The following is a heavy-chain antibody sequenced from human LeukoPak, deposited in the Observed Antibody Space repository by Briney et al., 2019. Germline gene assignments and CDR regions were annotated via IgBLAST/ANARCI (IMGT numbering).Heavy chain of an antibody. CDR2: INPSGGST. D-gene: IGHD2-15*01. V-gene: IGHV1-46*01. J-gene: IGHJ3*02. Sequence: ASVKVSCKAAGYTFTSYYMHWVRQAPGQGLEWMGIINPSGGSTSYAQKFQGRVTMTRDMSTSTVYMELSSLRSEDTAVYYCARDFRYCSGGSCYHYHAFDIWRQGTMVTVSS. CDR1: GYTFTSYY. CDR3: ARDFRYCSGGSCYHYHAFDI.